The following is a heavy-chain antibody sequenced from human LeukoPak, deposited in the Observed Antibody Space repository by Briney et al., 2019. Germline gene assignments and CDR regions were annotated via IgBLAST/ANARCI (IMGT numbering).Heavy chain of an antibody. Sequence: GGSLRLSCAASGFTFSDYYMSWIRQAPGKGLEWVSYISSSGSTIYYADSVKGRFTISRDNAKNSLYLQMNGLRAEDTAVYYCAGYFDWLFFDYWGQGTLVTVSS. CDR3: AGYFDWLFFDY. V-gene: IGHV3-11*01. CDR1: GFTFSDYY. CDR2: ISSSGSTI. J-gene: IGHJ4*02. D-gene: IGHD3-9*01.